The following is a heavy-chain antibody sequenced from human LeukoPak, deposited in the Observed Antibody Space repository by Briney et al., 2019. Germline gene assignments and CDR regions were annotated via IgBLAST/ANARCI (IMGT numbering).Heavy chain of an antibody. D-gene: IGHD4-11*01. CDR2: IWYDGSNK. CDR3: ARGETTGVLHFDY. CDR1: GFTFSSFG. V-gene: IGHV3-33*01. Sequence: PGGSLRLSCAASGFTFSSFGMHWVRQAPGKGLEWVAVIWYDGSNKYYADSVKGRFTISRDNSENTLYLQMNSLRAEDMAVYYCARGETTGVLHFDYWGQGTLVTVSS. J-gene: IGHJ4*02.